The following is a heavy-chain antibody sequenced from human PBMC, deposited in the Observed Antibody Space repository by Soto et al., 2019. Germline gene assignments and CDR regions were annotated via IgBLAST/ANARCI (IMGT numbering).Heavy chain of an antibody. Sequence: EVQLVESGGGLVQPGGSLRLSCEGSGFTFSNFWMTWVRQAPGKGLEWVANINEDGSERYYVDSVKGRFTISTDNAKNSLYLQMNSLRAEDTAVYYCARGRSNAFDSWGQGTMVTVSS. J-gene: IGHJ3*02. V-gene: IGHV3-7*04. CDR1: GFTFSNFW. CDR3: ARGRSNAFDS. CDR2: INEDGSER.